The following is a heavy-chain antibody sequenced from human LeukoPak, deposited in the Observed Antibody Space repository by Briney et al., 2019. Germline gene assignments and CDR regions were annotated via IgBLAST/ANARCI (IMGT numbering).Heavy chain of an antibody. V-gene: IGHV3-74*01. CDR1: GFTFSSYW. CDR2: INSDGSST. J-gene: IGHJ4*02. CDR3: AEDFTNGGNFYY. Sequence: GGSLRLSCAASGFTFSSYWMHWVRQAPGKGLVWVSRINSDGSSTSYADSVKGRFTISRDNAKNTLYLQMNSLRAEDTAVYYCAEDFTNGGNFYYWGQGTLVTVSS. D-gene: IGHD4-23*01.